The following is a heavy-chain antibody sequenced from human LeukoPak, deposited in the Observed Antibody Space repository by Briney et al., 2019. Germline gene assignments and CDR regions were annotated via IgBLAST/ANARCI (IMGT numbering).Heavy chain of an antibody. J-gene: IGHJ4*02. Sequence: ASVKVSCKASGYTFTNYGISWVRQAPGQGLEWMGWISYYNGNTNYAQKLQGRVTMTTETSTSTAYMELRSLRSDDTAVYYCARGAPGAGATIRDSCGQGTLVTVSS. CDR3: ARGAPGAGATIRDS. V-gene: IGHV1-18*04. CDR1: GYTFTNYG. CDR2: ISYYNGNT. D-gene: IGHD5-12*01.